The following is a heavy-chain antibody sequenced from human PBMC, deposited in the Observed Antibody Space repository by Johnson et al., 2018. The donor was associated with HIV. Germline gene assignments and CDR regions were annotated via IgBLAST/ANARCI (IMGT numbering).Heavy chain of an antibody. D-gene: IGHD1-26*01. J-gene: IGHJ3*02. V-gene: IGHV3-38-3*01. CDR3: TTDPFVGATYAFDI. CDR1: GFTVSSNE. CDR2: ISGGST. Sequence: VQLLESRGVLVQPGGSPRLSCAASGFTVSSNEMSWVRQAPGKGLEWVSSISGGSTYYADSRKGRFTISRDNSKNTLYLQMNSLKTEDTAVYYCTTDPFVGATYAFDIWGQGTMVTVSS.